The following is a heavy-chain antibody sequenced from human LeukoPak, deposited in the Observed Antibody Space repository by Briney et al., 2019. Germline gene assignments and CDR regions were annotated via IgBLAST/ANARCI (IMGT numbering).Heavy chain of an antibody. V-gene: IGHV1-18*01. J-gene: IGHJ4*02. Sequence: ASVKVSCKASGYTFTSYGISWVRQAPGQGLEWMGWISAYNGNTNYAQKFQERVTITRDMSTSTAYMELSSLRSEDTAVYYCAADLSDGYSYGGESSHPPEYWGQGTLVTVSS. CDR3: AADLSDGYSYGGESSHPPEY. D-gene: IGHD5-18*01. CDR1: GYTFTSYG. CDR2: ISAYNGNT.